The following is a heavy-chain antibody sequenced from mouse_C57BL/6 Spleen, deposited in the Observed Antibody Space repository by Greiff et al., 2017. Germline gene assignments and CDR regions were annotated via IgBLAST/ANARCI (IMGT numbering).Heavy chain of an antibody. CDR1: GFTFSAYG. J-gene: IGHJ2*01. V-gene: IGHV5-17*01. CDR2: ISSGSSTI. CDR3: ARDYYGSSYDY. D-gene: IGHD1-1*01. Sequence: DVQLVESGGGLVKPGGSLKLSCAASGFTFSAYGMHWVRQAPEKGLEWVAYISSGSSTIYYADTVEGRFTISRDNAKNTLFLQMTSLRSEDTAMYYCARDYYGSSYDYWGQGTTLTVSS.